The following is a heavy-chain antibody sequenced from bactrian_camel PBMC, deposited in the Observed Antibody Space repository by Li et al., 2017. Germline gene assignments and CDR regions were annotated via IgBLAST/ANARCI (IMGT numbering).Heavy chain of an antibody. J-gene: IGHJ4*01. CDR3: RVGSRGL. Sequence: DVQLVESGGDLVQPGKSLTLSCASYGFAFSDYGLSWVRQVPGKGLEWVSSLAPDGSLAYYAVSVKGRFTMSRDNAKNMGYLQMTDLKYEDTGLYWCRVGSRGLRGQGTQVTVS. D-gene: IGHD5*01. V-gene: IGHV3S10*01. CDR2: LAPDGSLA. CDR1: GFAFSDYG.